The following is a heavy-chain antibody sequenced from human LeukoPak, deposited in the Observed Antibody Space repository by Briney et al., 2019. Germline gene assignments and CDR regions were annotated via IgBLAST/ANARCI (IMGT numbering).Heavy chain of an antibody. CDR2: INHSGST. V-gene: IGHV4-34*01. D-gene: IGHD6-19*01. CDR1: GGSFSGYY. CDR3: ARSSGWHHLSYDY. Sequence: KPSETLSLTCAVYGGSFSGYYWSWIRQPPGKGLEWIGEINHSGSTNYNPSLKSRVTISVDTSKNQFSLKLSSVTAADTAVYYCARSSGWHHLSYDYWGQGTLVTVSS. J-gene: IGHJ4*02.